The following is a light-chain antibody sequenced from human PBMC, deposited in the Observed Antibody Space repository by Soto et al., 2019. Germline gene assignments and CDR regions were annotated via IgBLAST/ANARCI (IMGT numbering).Light chain of an antibody. V-gene: IGKV1-39*01. J-gene: IGKJ1*01. CDR1: QTVSKF. Sequence: DIQVTQSPSSVSASVGDRVTITCRASQTVSKFVNWYQQKPGEVPDLLIYSASTLYSGVPSRFSGSGSGTEFTLTISNLQPEDFATYYCQQTYSLPRTFAQGTKVDIK. CDR2: SAS. CDR3: QQTYSLPRT.